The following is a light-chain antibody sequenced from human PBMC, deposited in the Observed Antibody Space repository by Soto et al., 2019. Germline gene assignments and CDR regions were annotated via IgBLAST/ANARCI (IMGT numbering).Light chain of an antibody. CDR1: QSVTSSY. CDR2: GAS. V-gene: IGKV3-20*01. Sequence: EIVLTQSPGTLSLSPGERATLSCRASQSVTSSYLAWYQHKPGQAPRLLIYGASTRATDIPDRFSGSGSGTDFTLTISRLEPEDFAVYYCQQYGNSPPWTFGQGTKVDIK. J-gene: IGKJ1*01. CDR3: QQYGNSPPWT.